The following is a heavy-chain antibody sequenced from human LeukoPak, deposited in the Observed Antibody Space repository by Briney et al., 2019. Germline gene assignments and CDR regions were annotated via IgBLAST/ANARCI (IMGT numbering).Heavy chain of an antibody. Sequence: SETLSLTCAVSGAFISSNDWWSWVRQPPGKGLEWIGEIYHSGSTYYNPSLKSRVTISVDTSKNQFSLKLSSVTAADTAVYYCARVVVAATIDYWGQGTLVTVSS. CDR2: IYHSGST. CDR1: GAFISSNDW. J-gene: IGHJ4*02. CDR3: ARVVVAATIDY. V-gene: IGHV4-4*02. D-gene: IGHD2-15*01.